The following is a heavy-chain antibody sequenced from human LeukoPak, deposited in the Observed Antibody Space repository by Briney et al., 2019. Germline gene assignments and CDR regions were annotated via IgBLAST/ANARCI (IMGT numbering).Heavy chain of an antibody. CDR1: GASISSSNW. D-gene: IGHD1-26*01. CDR2: IFHSGST. J-gene: IGHJ4*02. V-gene: IGHV4-4*02. Sequence: SETLSLTCAVSGASISSSNWWTWVRQPPGKGLEWIGEIFHSGSTNYNASLQSRVTISIETSKNQISLRLNSVTAADTAMYYCAKSGGYGLIDYWGQGTLVTVSS. CDR3: AKSGGYGLIDY.